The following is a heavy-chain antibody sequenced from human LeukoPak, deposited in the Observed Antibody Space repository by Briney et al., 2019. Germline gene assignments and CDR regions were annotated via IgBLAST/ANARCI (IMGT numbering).Heavy chain of an antibody. J-gene: IGHJ4*02. CDR1: GYTFTTYG. D-gene: IGHD4-23*01. V-gene: IGHV1-18*01. Sequence: ASVKVSCKASGYTFTTYGINWVRQAPGQGLGWMGWISANNGNTNHAQKFQGRVTMTADTSTSTAYMELRSLTSDDTAVYYCASGGTTVLTPFDSWGQGTLVTVSS. CDR3: ASGGTTVLTPFDS. CDR2: ISANNGNT.